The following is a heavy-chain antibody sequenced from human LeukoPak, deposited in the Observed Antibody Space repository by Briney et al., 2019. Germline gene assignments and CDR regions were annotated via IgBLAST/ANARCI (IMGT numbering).Heavy chain of an antibody. J-gene: IGHJ4*02. Sequence: KSSETLSLTCAVYGGSFSGYYWSWIRQPPGKGLEWIGYIYYSGSTYYNPSLKSRVTISVDTSKNQFSLKLSSVTAADTAVYYCARGGGSGSYYLGGYDYWGQGTLVTVSS. CDR2: IYYSGST. CDR3: ARGGGSGSYYLGGYDY. V-gene: IGHV4-34*01. CDR1: GGSFSGYY. D-gene: IGHD3-10*01.